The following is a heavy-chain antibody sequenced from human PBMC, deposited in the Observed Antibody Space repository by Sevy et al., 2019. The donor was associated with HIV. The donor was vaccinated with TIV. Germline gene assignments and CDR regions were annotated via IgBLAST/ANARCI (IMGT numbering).Heavy chain of an antibody. Sequence: ASVKVSCKAFGYTFTSYGISWVRQAPGQGLEWMGWISAHNGNTNYSQKVQGRVTMTTDTSTSTAYMELRRLRSDDTAVYYCAREGFCGGDTCLHEAFDIWGQGTMVTVSS. D-gene: IGHD2-21*01. V-gene: IGHV1-18*01. J-gene: IGHJ3*02. CDR3: AREGFCGGDTCLHEAFDI. CDR2: ISAHNGNT. CDR1: GYTFTSYG.